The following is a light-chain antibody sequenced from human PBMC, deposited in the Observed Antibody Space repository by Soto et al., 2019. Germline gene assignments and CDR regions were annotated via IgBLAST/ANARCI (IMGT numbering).Light chain of an antibody. CDR3: QQYGSSPRT. CDR1: QSVTSSY. CDR2: GES. Sequence: EIVLTHSPGTLSLSPGERATLSCRASQSVTSSYLAWYQQKPGQAPRLLIYGESSRATGIPDRFSGRWSGTNFTLTISRLEREDFAVYYCQQYGSSPRTFGQGTKVDIK. V-gene: IGKV3-20*01. J-gene: IGKJ1*01.